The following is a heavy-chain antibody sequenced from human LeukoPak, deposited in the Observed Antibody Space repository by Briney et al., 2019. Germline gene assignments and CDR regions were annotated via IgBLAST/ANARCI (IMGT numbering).Heavy chain of an antibody. Sequence: GGSLRLSCAASGFTFSSYGMHWVRQAPGKGLEWVAFIRYDGSNKYYADSVKGRFTISRDNSKNTLYLQMNSLRAEDTAVYYCAKDGGRYSGSGLRFDSWGQGTLVTVSS. CDR2: IRYDGSNK. CDR3: AKDGGRYSGSGLRFDS. D-gene: IGHD1-26*01. V-gene: IGHV3-30*02. CDR1: GFTFSSYG. J-gene: IGHJ5*01.